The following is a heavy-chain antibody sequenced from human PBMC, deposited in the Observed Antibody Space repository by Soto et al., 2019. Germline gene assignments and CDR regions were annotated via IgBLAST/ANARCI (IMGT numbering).Heavy chain of an antibody. V-gene: IGHV1-8*01. Sequence: EASVKVSCKASGYTFTSYDINWVRQATGQGLEWMGWMNPNSGNTGYAQKFQGRVTMTRNTSISTAYMELSSLRSEDTAVYYCARDRGDIVVVPAAISGMDVWGQGTTVTVSS. D-gene: IGHD2-2*01. CDR1: GYTFTSYD. J-gene: IGHJ6*02. CDR3: ARDRGDIVVVPAAISGMDV. CDR2: MNPNSGNT.